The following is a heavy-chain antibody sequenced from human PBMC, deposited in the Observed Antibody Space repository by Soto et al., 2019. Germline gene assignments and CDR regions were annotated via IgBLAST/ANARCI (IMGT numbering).Heavy chain of an antibody. Sequence: SETLSLTCTVSGGSISSGGYYWSWIRQHPGKGLEWIGYIYYSGSTYYNPSLKSRVTISVDTSKNQFSLKLSSVTAADTAVYYCARDRALGYSPSYYFDYWGQGTLVTVS. CDR1: GGSISSGGYY. V-gene: IGHV4-31*03. J-gene: IGHJ4*02. CDR2: IYYSGST. D-gene: IGHD3-22*01. CDR3: ARDRALGYSPSYYFDY.